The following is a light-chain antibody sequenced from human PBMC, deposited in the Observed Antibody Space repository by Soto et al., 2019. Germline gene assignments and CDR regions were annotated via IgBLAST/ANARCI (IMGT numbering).Light chain of an antibody. CDR3: CSYAGSSAFYV. CDR2: EGS. Sequence: QSALTQPASVSGSPGQSITISCTGTSSDVGSYNLVSWYQQHPGKGPKLMIYEGSKRPSGVSDRFSGSKSGNTASLTISGLQAEDEADYYCCSYAGSSAFYVFGTGTKLT. J-gene: IGLJ1*01. V-gene: IGLV2-23*01. CDR1: SSDVGSYNL.